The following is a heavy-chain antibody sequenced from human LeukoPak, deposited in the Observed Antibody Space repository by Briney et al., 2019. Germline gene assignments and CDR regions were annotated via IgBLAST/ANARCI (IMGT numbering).Heavy chain of an antibody. D-gene: IGHD5-18*01. CDR3: ARGEGQLWLSGSFDY. CDR2: TYYRSKWYN. CDR1: GDSVSSNSAA. V-gene: IGHV6-1*01. J-gene: IGHJ4*02. Sequence: SQTLSLTCAISGDSVSSNSAAWNWIRQSPSRGLEWLGRTYYRSKWYNDYAVSVKSRITINPDTSKNQFSLKLSSVTAADTAVYYCARGEGQLWLSGSFDYWGQGTLVTVSS.